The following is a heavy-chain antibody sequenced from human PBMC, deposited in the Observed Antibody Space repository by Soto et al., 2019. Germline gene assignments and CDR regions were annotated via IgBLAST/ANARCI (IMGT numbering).Heavy chain of an antibody. J-gene: IGHJ4*02. D-gene: IGHD3-10*01. CDR2: IYYSGST. CDR1: GGSISSGDYY. Sequence: SETLSLTCSVSGGSISSGDYYWNWIRQPPGKGLEWIGHIYYSGSTYYNSSLKSRVTISLDTSKNQFSPKVTSVTAAATAVYYCAVTARYWGEGTLVTVSS. CDR3: AVTARY. V-gene: IGHV4-30-4*02.